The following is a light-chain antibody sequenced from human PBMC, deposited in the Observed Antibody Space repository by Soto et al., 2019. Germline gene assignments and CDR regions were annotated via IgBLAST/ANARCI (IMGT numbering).Light chain of an antibody. CDR1: QSISTY. J-gene: IGKJ4*01. CDR3: QHGYSTPLT. CDR2: AAS. V-gene: IGKV1-39*01. Sequence: DIHMNHSPSSVSASFVDRVSITCRASQSISTYLHWYQQKPGKAPNLLIYAASTLQSGVPSRFSGSGSGTDFTLTISSLQPEDFTTYFCQHGYSTPLTFGGGTKVDIK.